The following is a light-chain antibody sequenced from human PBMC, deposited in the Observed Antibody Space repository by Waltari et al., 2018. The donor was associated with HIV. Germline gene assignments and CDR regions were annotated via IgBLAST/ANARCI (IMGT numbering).Light chain of an antibody. V-gene: IGKV6-21*01. CDR3: HQSSSLPHT. CDR1: QSIGSS. Sequence: EIVLTQSPDFKSVSPKEKVTITCRASQSIGSSLHWYQQKPDQSPKLLIKYASRSFSGVPSRFSGSGSGTDFNLTINRLEGEDAATYYCHQSSSLPHTFGQGTKLEIK. CDR2: YAS. J-gene: IGKJ2*01.